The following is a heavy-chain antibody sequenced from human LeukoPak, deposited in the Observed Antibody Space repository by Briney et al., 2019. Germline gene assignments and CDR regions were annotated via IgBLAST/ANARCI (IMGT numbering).Heavy chain of an antibody. V-gene: IGHV3-23*01. D-gene: IGHD6-19*01. CDR3: AKGATHNPRNSGFVFDY. J-gene: IGHJ4*02. Sequence: GGSLRLSCAASGFTFSSYAMSWVRQAPGKGLEWVSAISGSGGSTYYADSVKGRFTISRDNSKSTLYLQMNSLRAEDTAVYYCAKGATHNPRNSGFVFDYWGQGTLVTVSS. CDR2: ISGSGGST. CDR1: GFTFSSYA.